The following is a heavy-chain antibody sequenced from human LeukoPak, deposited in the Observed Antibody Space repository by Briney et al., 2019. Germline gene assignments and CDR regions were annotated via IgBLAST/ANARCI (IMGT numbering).Heavy chain of an antibody. V-gene: IGHV1-8*03. Sequence: ASVKVSCKASGYTFTRYDINWVRQATGQGLEWMGWMNPNSGNTGYAQKFQGRVTITRNTSISTAYMELSSLRSEDTAVYYCARSSHCSGGSCYFVDYWGQGTLVTVSS. D-gene: IGHD2-15*01. J-gene: IGHJ4*02. CDR2: MNPNSGNT. CDR3: ARSSHCSGGSCYFVDY. CDR1: GYTFTRYD.